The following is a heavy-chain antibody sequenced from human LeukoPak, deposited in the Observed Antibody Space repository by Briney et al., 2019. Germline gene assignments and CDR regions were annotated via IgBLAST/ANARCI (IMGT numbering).Heavy chain of an antibody. CDR2: ISGAGGGT. J-gene: IGHJ4*02. D-gene: IGHD6-13*01. Sequence: GGSLRLSCAASGFTFNTYAMTWVRQAPGKGLEWVSAISGAGGGTYYADSVKGRFTISRDNSKNTLYLQMNSLRAEDTAVFYCAKTPLMSQQNSTQSEYAFDFWGQGTLVTVSS. V-gene: IGHV3-23*01. CDR3: AKTPLMSQQNSTQSEYAFDF. CDR1: GFTFNTYA.